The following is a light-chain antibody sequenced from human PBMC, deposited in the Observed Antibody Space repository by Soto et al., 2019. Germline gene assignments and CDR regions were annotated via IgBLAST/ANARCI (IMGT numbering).Light chain of an antibody. CDR2: DAS. CDR3: QYHGPSHPFT. Sequence: EIVLTQSPGTLSLSPGERATLSCRASQSISRYWFGWYQQRPGQAPRLLIFDASTRATGIPDRFSGSGSGTAFTLTIGRLEPEDFAVYYCQYHGPSHPFTFGQGTKLEIK. J-gene: IGKJ2*01. V-gene: IGKV3-20*01. CDR1: QSISRYW.